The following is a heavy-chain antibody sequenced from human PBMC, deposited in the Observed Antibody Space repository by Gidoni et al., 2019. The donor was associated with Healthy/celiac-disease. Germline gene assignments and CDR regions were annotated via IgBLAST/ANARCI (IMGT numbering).Heavy chain of an antibody. V-gene: IGHV1-69*01. CDR3: ASRAGYCSGGSCYDYYYYYMDV. D-gene: IGHD2-15*01. J-gene: IGHJ6*03. CDR1: GGTFSSYA. Sequence: QVQLVQSGAEVKKPGSSVKVSCKASGGTFSSYAISWVRQAPGQGLEWMGGIIPIFGTANYAQKFQGRVTITADESTSTAYMELSSLRSEDTAVYYCASRAGYCSGGSCYDYYYYYMDVWGKGTTVTVSS. CDR2: IIPIFGTA.